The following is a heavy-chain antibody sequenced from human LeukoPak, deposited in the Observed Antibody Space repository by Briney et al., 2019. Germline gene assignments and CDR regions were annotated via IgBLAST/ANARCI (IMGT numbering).Heavy chain of an antibody. J-gene: IGHJ4*02. D-gene: IGHD5-24*01. Sequence: GGSLRLSCAASGFTFGTYNMNWVRQAPGKGLEWVSYISFSSSTIHYADSVKGRFTISRDNAKNSLYLQMNSLRDKDTAVYYCATKMATKGSFEYWGQGTLVTVSS. CDR2: ISFSSSTI. CDR3: ATKMATKGSFEY. CDR1: GFTFGTYN. V-gene: IGHV3-48*02.